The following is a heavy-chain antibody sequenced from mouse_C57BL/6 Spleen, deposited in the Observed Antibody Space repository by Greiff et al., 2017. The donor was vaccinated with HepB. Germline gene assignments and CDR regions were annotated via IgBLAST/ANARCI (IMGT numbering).Heavy chain of an antibody. CDR2: FYPGSGSI. D-gene: IGHD2-5*01. CDR3: ARHEGGYSNYGAMDY. CDR1: GYTFTEYT. V-gene: IGHV1-62-2*01. J-gene: IGHJ4*01. Sequence: QVTLKVSGAELVKPGASVKLSCKASGYTFTEYTIHWVKQRSGQGLEWIGWFYPGSGSIKYNEKFKDKATLTADKSSSTVYMELSRLTSEDSAVYFCARHEGGYSNYGAMDYWGQGTSVTVSS.